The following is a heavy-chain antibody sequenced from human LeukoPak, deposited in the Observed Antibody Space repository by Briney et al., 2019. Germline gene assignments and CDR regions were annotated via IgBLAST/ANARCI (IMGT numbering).Heavy chain of an antibody. CDR3: ARGGYDSSGYYCIFDY. D-gene: IGHD3-22*01. V-gene: IGHV3-7*01. J-gene: IGHJ4*02. CDR2: IKQDGSEK. CDR1: GFTFSSYW. Sequence: PGGSLRLSCAASGFTFSSYWMSWVRQAPGKGLEWVANIKQDGSEKYYVDSVKGRFTISRDNAKNSLYLQMNSLRAEDTAVYYCARGGYDSSGYYCIFDYWGQGTLVTVSS.